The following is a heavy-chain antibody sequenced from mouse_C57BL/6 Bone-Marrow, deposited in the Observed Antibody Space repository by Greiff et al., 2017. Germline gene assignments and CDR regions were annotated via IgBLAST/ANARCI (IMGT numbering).Heavy chain of an antibody. D-gene: IGHD1-1*01. CDR1: GYTFTSYW. CDR3: AMDDDGSSYG. V-gene: IGHV1-55*01. Sequence: QVQLQQPGAELVKPGASVKMSCKASGYTFTSYWMNWVKQRPGQGLEWIGDIDPASGSTNYNQKFKGKATLTVDKSSSTAYMQLSSLTSEASAVXYWAMDDDGSSYGWGARRTVTVCS. CDR2: IDPASGST. J-gene: IGHJ1*01.